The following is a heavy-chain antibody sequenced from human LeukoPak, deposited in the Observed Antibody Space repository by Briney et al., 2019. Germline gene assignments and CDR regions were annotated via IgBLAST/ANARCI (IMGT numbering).Heavy chain of an antibody. CDR1: GILVSSNY. Sequence: GGSLRLSCVASGILVSSNYMSWVRQAPGKGLEWVSFIDSTGSTYYADSVKGRFTISRDNAKNSLYLQMNSLRAEDTAVYYCARDMGYSSSPVSDYWGQGTLVTVSS. CDR2: IDSTGST. V-gene: IGHV3-66*01. CDR3: ARDMGYSSSPVSDY. J-gene: IGHJ4*02. D-gene: IGHD6-13*01.